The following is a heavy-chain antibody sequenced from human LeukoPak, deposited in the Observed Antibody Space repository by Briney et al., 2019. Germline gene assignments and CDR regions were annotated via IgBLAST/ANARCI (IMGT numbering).Heavy chain of an antibody. Sequence: PSETLSLTCAAYGGSFSGYYWSWIRQPPGKGLEWIGEINHSGSTNYNPSLKSRVTISVDTSKNQSSLKLSSVTAADTAVYYCARTRRPGGYYGMDVWGKGTTVTVSS. CDR2: INHSGST. D-gene: IGHD1-14*01. CDR1: GGSFSGYY. CDR3: ARTRRPGGYYGMDV. V-gene: IGHV4-34*01. J-gene: IGHJ6*04.